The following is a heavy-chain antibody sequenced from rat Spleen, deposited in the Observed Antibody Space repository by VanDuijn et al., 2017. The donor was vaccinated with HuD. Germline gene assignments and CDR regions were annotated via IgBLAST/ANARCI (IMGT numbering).Heavy chain of an antibody. V-gene: IGHV5-25*01. D-gene: IGHD1-2*01. CDR2: ISTSGGST. Sequence: EVQLVESGGGLVQPGRSLKLSCAASGFTFSNYDMAWVRQAPTKGLEWVASISTSGGSTYYRDSVKGRFTVSRDNAKSTLYLQMDSLRSEDTATYYCARRGAAFAYWGQGTLVTVSS. CDR3: ARRGAAFAY. J-gene: IGHJ3*01. CDR1: GFTFSNYD.